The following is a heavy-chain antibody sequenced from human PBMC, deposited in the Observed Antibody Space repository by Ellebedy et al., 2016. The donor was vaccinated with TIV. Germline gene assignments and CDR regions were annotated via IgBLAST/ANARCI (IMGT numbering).Heavy chain of an antibody. D-gene: IGHD2-2*01. CDR2: IIPIFGTA. Sequence: SVKVSXXASGGTFSSYAISWVRQAPGQGLEWMGGIIPIFGTANYAQKFQGRVTITADESTSTAYMELSSLRSEDTAVYYCARGPVGCSSTSCYPRGNWFNPWGQGTLVTVSS. V-gene: IGHV1-69*13. J-gene: IGHJ5*02. CDR1: GGTFSSYA. CDR3: ARGPVGCSSTSCYPRGNWFNP.